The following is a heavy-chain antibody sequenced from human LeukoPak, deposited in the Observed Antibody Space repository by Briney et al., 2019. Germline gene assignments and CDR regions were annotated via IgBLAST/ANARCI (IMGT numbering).Heavy chain of an antibody. J-gene: IGHJ4*02. Sequence: GGSLRLSCAASGFTFSSYWMSWVRPAPGKGLEWVANIKQDGSAKYYVDSVKGRFTISRDNAKNSLYLQVDSLRAEDTAVYYCARHRCSNCGDYFDYWGQGTLVTVSS. D-gene: IGHD4-17*01. CDR1: GFTFSSYW. CDR2: IKQDGSAK. CDR3: ARHRCSNCGDYFDY. V-gene: IGHV3-7*03.